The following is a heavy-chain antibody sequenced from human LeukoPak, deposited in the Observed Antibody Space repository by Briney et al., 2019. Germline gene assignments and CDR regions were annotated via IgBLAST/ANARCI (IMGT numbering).Heavy chain of an antibody. Sequence: PSETLSLTCAVYGGSFSGYYWSWVRQPPGKGLEWIGEINHSGSTNYNPSLKSRVTISVDTSKNQFSLKLSSVTAADTAVYYCALSWIAAAGAFDYWGQGTLVTVSS. V-gene: IGHV4-34*01. D-gene: IGHD6-13*01. J-gene: IGHJ4*02. CDR2: INHSGST. CDR1: GGSFSGYY. CDR3: ALSWIAAAGAFDY.